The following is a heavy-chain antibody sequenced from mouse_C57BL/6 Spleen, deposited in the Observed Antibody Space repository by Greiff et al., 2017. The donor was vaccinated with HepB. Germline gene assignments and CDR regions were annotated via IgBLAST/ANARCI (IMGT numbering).Heavy chain of an antibody. CDR1: GYTFTSYW. Sequence: VQLQQPGAELVKPGASVKLSCKASGYTFTSYWMHWVKQRPGQGLEWIGMIHPNSGSTNYNEKFKRKATLTVDKSSSTAYMQLSSLTSEDSAVYYCARTLITTVVAYDFDYWGQGTTLTVSS. D-gene: IGHD1-1*01. CDR2: IHPNSGST. V-gene: IGHV1-64*01. CDR3: ARTLITTVVAYDFDY. J-gene: IGHJ2*01.